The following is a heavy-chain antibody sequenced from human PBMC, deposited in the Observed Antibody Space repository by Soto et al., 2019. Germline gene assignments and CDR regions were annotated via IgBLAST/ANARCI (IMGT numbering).Heavy chain of an antibody. J-gene: IGHJ4*02. V-gene: IGHV3-23*04. Sequence: VQLVESGGGVVQPGRSLRLSCAASGFTFSSYAMSWVRQAPGKGLEWVSAISGSGGSTYYADSVKGRFTISRDNYKNTLYLQMNALRDEDRAVYYCAKHRSAVQYKYGLTPHSHNCGQGSLVTVSS. D-gene: IGHD1-1*01. CDR2: ISGSGGST. CDR1: GFTFSSYA. CDR3: AKHRSAVQYKYGLTPHSHN.